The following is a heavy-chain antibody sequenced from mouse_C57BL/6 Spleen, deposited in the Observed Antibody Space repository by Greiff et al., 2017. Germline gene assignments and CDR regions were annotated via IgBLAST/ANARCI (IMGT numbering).Heavy chain of an antibody. CDR2: IRNKANGYTT. J-gene: IGHJ1*03. CDR1: GFTFTDYY. V-gene: IGHV7-3*01. D-gene: IGHD2-10*02. Sequence: EVQLQESGGGLVQPGGSLSLSCAASGFTFTDYYMSWVRQPPGKALEWLGFIRNKANGYTTEYSASVKGRFTISRDNSQSILYLQMNALRAEDSATYYCARYDLDWYFDVWGTGTTVTVSS. CDR3: ARYDLDWYFDV.